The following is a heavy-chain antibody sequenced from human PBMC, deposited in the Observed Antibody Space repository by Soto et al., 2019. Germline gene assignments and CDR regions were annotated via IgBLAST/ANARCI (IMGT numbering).Heavy chain of an antibody. Sequence: GGSLRLSCATSGFTFNYYRLNWVRQAPGKGLEWVSAISTSSNYIYYADSVKGRFTISRDSAKNSLYLQMNSLRAEDTAVYYCAKAGDGYNYWGQGTLVTVSS. CDR2: ISTSSNYI. D-gene: IGHD5-12*01. V-gene: IGHV3-21*04. CDR3: AKAGDGYNY. CDR1: GFTFNYYR. J-gene: IGHJ4*02.